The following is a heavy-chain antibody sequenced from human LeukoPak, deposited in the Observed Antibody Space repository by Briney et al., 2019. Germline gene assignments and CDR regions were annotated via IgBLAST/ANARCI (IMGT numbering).Heavy chain of an antibody. CDR3: AKGDLDWLLEED. J-gene: IGHJ4*02. V-gene: IGHV3-23*01. D-gene: IGHD3-9*01. Sequence: GGSPRLSCAASGFTFSSYAMSWVRQAPGKGLEWVSAISGSGGSTYYADSVKGRFTISRDNSKNTLYLQMNSLRAEDTAVYYCAKGDLDWLLEEDWGQGTLVTVSS. CDR1: GFTFSSYA. CDR2: ISGSGGST.